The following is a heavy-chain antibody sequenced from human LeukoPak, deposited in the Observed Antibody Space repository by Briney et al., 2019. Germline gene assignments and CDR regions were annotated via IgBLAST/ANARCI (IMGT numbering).Heavy chain of an antibody. V-gene: IGHV4-31*03. CDR2: IYYSGST. CDR1: GGSISSGGYY. J-gene: IGHJ2*01. D-gene: IGHD1-26*01. CDR3: AKARRLQWELLVGAQGYFDL. Sequence: SETLSLTCIVSGGSISSGGYYWSWIRQHPGKGLEWIGYIYYSGSTYYNPSLKSRVTISVDTSKNQFSLKLSSVTAADTAVYYCAKARRLQWELLVGAQGYFDLWGRGTLVTVSS.